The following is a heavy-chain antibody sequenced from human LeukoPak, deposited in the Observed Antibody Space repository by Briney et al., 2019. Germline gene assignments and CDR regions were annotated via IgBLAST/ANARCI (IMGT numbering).Heavy chain of an antibody. CDR1: GFTLSSSA. Sequence: GGSLRLSCAASGFTLSSSAMSWVRQAPGQGLEWVLGMSSSGGSTYYRDSVKGRFTISRDNSKNTLYLQMNSLRAEDTAVYYCAKGLGEYSYGSLLTFDYCGQGTLVIVSS. J-gene: IGHJ4*02. CDR3: AKGLGEYSYGSLLTFDY. V-gene: IGHV3-23*01. D-gene: IGHD5-18*01. CDR2: MSSSGGST.